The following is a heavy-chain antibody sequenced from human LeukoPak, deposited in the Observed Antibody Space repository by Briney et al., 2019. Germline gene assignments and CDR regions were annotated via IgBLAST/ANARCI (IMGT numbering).Heavy chain of an antibody. D-gene: IGHD4-17*01. J-gene: IGHJ4*02. V-gene: IGHV3-74*01. Sequence: QAGGSLRLSCAASGFTLSRFWMHWVRQAPGKGLVWVSRINSDGTSTSYADSVKGRFTISKDNAKNTLYLQMNSLRADDTAVYYCASGPTVTTSIDYWGQGTLVTVSS. CDR2: INSDGTST. CDR1: GFTLSRFW. CDR3: ASGPTVTTSIDY.